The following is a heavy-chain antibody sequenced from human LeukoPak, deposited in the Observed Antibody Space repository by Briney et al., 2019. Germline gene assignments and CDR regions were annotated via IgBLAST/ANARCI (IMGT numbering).Heavy chain of an antibody. CDR2: INPNSGGT. J-gene: IGHJ3*02. CDR1: GYTFTGYY. D-gene: IGHD3-10*01. CDR3: ARDQGTRSRSDAFDI. Sequence: ASVTVSCKASGYTFTGYYMHWVRQAPGQGLEWMGWINPNSGGTNYAQKFQGRVTMTRDTSISTAYMELSRLRSDDTAVYYCARDQGTRSRSDAFDIWGQGTMVTVSS. V-gene: IGHV1-2*02.